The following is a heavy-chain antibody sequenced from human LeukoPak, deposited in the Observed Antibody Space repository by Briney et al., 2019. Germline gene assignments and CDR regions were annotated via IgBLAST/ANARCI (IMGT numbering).Heavy chain of an antibody. V-gene: IGHV3-7*01. CDR1: GFPFSGHW. CDR3: ARVLNSGGYAYPGSLDY. Sequence: GGSLRLSCAASGFPFSGHWMDWVRQAPGKGLEWVANIKHDGTDKYYVDSVKGRFTISRDNVKSSVYLDMNNLRAEDTAVYCCARVLNSGGYAYPGSLDYWGQGTLVTVSS. D-gene: IGHD2-15*01. CDR2: IKHDGTDK. J-gene: IGHJ4*02.